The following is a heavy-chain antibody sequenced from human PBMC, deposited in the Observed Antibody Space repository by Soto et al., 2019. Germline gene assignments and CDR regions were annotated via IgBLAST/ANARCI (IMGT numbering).Heavy chain of an antibody. D-gene: IGHD1-26*01. CDR1: GYTFTSYC. V-gene: IGHV1-18*01. Sequence: ASVKVSSKASGYTFTSYCISWVRQAPGQGHEWMGWISAYNGNTNYAQKLQGRVTMTTDTSTSTAYMELRSLRSDDTAVYYCATDPGGSYPDLGSAFDIWGQGTMVTVSS. CDR2: ISAYNGNT. J-gene: IGHJ3*02. CDR3: ATDPGGSYPDLGSAFDI.